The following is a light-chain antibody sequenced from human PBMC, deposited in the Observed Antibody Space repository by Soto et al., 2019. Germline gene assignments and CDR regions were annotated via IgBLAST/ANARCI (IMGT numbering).Light chain of an antibody. J-gene: IGLJ1*01. CDR3: ISYTINSLYV. V-gene: IGLV2-14*01. CDR1: SSDFGAYDY. Sequence: QSALTQPASVSGSPGQSITISCTGASSDFGAYDYVSWYQHHPGKAPKLMIFEVSHRASGVSTRFSGSKSGNTASLTISGLQAEDEADYYCISYTINSLYVFGTGTKLTVL. CDR2: EVS.